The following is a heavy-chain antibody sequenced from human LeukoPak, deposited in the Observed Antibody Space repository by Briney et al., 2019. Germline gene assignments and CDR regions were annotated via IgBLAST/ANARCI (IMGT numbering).Heavy chain of an antibody. D-gene: IGHD6-13*01. CDR1: GFTFSSYD. CDR2: IGTAGDT. V-gene: IGHV3-13*01. CDR3: ARTIAAAVKSHLYWYFDL. J-gene: IGHJ2*01. Sequence: GGSLRLSCAASGFTFSSYDMHWVRQAKGKGLEWVSAIGTAGDTYYPGSVKGRFTISRENAKNSLYLQMNSLRAGDTAVYYCARTIAAAVKSHLYWYFDLWGRGILVTVSS.